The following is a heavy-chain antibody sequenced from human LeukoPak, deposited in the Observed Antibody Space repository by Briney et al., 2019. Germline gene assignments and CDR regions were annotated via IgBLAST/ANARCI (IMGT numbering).Heavy chain of an antibody. Sequence: ASVKVSCKASGYTFTSYDINWVRQATGQGLEWMGWMNPNSGNTGYAQKFRGRVTMTEDTSTDTAYMELSSLRSEDTAVYYCATDVGDPTAPDAFDIWGQGTMVTVSS. J-gene: IGHJ3*02. CDR2: MNPNSGNT. CDR1: GYTFTSYD. V-gene: IGHV1-8*01. D-gene: IGHD2-21*02. CDR3: ATDVGDPTAPDAFDI.